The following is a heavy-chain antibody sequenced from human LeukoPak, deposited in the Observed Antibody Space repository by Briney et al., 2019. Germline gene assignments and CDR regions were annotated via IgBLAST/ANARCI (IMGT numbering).Heavy chain of an antibody. D-gene: IGHD6-13*01. CDR3: SGSWYYYFDY. CDR1: GGSISSYY. CDR2: IYTSGST. J-gene: IGHJ4*02. Sequence: SETLSLTCTVSGGSISSYYWSWIRQPAGKGLEWIGRIYTSGSTNYNPSLKGRVTMSVDTSKNQFPLKLSSVTAADTAVYYCSGSWYYYFDYWGQGTLVTVSS. V-gene: IGHV4-4*07.